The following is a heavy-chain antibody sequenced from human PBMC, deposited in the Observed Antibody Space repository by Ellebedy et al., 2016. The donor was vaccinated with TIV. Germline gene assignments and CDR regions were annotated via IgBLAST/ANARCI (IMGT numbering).Heavy chain of an antibody. V-gene: IGHV3-43*01. CDR2: ISWDGGST. Sequence: PGGSLRLSCAASGFTFDDYTMHWVRQAPGKGLEWVSLISWDGGSTYYADSVKGRFTISRENAKNSLYLQRNSLRAEDTAVYYCARATLGFDYWGQGALVTVSS. J-gene: IGHJ4*02. D-gene: IGHD1-26*01. CDR3: ARATLGFDY. CDR1: GFTFDDYT.